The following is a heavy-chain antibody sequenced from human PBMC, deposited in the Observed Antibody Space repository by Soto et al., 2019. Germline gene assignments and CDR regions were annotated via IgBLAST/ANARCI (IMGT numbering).Heavy chain of an antibody. CDR2: VCYSGTS. CDR1: GGSIRDINYC. Sequence: SETLSLTCRVSGGSIRDINYCWGWIRQPPGEALEWIGTVCYSGTSYFNPSLKSRVTTSVDTSKNQFSLSLRSVTAADRATCFCTVRDEVTSYYINHWGRGTLVTVSS. V-gene: IGHV4-39*01. J-gene: IGHJ4*02. D-gene: IGHD2-21*02. CDR3: TVRDEVTSYYINH.